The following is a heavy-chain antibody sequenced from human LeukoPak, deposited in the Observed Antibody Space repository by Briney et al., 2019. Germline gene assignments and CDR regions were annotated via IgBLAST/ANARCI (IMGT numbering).Heavy chain of an antibody. D-gene: IGHD3-10*01. CDR2: ISGSGGNT. CDR1: GFTFSNYA. J-gene: IGHJ4*02. V-gene: IGHV3-23*01. Sequence: PGGSLRLSCADSGFTFSNYAMSWVRQAPGKGLEWVSAISGSGGNTYYADSVKGRFTISRDNSKNSLYLQMNSLRAEDTAVYYCARVSNYYGSGSYDIGETRFDYWGQGTLVTVSS. CDR3: ARVSNYYGSGSYDIGETRFDY.